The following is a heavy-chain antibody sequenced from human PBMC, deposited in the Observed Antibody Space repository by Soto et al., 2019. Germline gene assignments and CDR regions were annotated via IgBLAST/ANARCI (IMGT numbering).Heavy chain of an antibody. CDR1: GYSFSNFW. J-gene: IGHJ4*02. V-gene: IGHV5-51*01. CDR3: ASSVLVTSTMNYFDL. D-gene: IGHD2-8*02. Sequence: VESLKISCQASGYSFSNFWIAWVRQMPGEGLEWLGIIYPDDSDTRYSPSFLGQVTTSADKSIKTTYLQWGSLKASDTAIYFCASSVLVTSTMNYFDLWGQGTLVTVSS. CDR2: IYPDDSDT.